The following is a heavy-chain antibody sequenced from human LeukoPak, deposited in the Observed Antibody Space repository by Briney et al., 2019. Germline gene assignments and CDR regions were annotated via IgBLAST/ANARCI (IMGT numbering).Heavy chain of an antibody. Sequence: ASVKVSCKASGFTFTGYYMHWVRQAPGQGLEWMGWINPNSGGTNYAQKFQGRVTMTRDTSITTAYMELTSLRSDDTAVYYCASSRGYSTGYRALELPPSPRDWGQGTLVTVSS. D-gene: IGHD5-18*01. V-gene: IGHV1-2*02. J-gene: IGHJ4*02. CDR2: INPNSGGT. CDR1: GFTFTGYY. CDR3: ASSRGYSTGYRALELPPSPRD.